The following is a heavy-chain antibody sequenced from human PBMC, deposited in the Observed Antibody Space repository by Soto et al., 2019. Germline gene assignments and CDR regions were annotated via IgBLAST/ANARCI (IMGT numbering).Heavy chain of an antibody. CDR2: ISGSGGST. CDR1: GFTFSSYA. V-gene: IGHV3-23*01. Sequence: PGGSLRLSCAASGFTFSSYAMSWVRQAPGKGLEWVSAISGSGGSTYYADSVKGRFTISRDNSKNTLYLQMNSLRAEDTAVYYCAIYCSSTSCYNRGGLDVRGQGSTDTVSS. CDR3: AIYCSSTSCYNRGGLDV. D-gene: IGHD2-2*02. J-gene: IGHJ6*02.